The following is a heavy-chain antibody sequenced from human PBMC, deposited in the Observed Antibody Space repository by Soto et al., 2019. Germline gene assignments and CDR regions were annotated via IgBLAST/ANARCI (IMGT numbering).Heavy chain of an antibody. J-gene: IGHJ4*02. V-gene: IGHV3-23*01. CDR2: ISGSGDKT. CDR1: GFSFNDFA. Sequence: GGSLRLSCAASGFSFNDFAMNWVRQAPGKGPEWLSTISGSGDKTFHSDSVKGRFNISRDNSNNKMFLQMNSLRAEDTAIYYCAKGASHAPFEKWGRGTLVTVSS. CDR3: AKGASHAPFEK.